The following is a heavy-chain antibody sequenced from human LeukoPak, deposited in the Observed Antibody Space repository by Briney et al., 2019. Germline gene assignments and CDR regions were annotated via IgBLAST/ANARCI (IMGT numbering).Heavy chain of an antibody. CDR1: GFTFDDYA. V-gene: IGHV3-43D*03. J-gene: IGHJ5*02. CDR2: ISWDGGST. CDR3: AKEASSSPGGFDP. Sequence: GGSLRLSCAASGFTFDDYAMHWVRQAPGKGLEWVSLISWDGGSTYYADSVKGRFTISRDNSKNSLYLQMNSLRAEDTALYYCAKEASSSPGGFDPWGQGTLVTVSS.